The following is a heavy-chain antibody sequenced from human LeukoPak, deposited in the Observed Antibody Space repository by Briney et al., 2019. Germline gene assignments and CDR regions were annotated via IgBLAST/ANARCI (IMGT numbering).Heavy chain of an antibody. D-gene: IGHD5-12*01. CDR2: IRGSGDGYGT. V-gene: IGHV3-23*01. J-gene: IGHJ4*02. CDR1: GFTFSIYD. Sequence: PGGSLRLSCAASGFTFSIYDMSWVRQAPGEGLEWVSAIRGSGDGYGTYYADSVKGRFTISRDTSKNTLYLQMNSLRAEDTAVYYCASTSIIRGYDHDQYYWGQGTLVTVSS. CDR3: ASTSIIRGYDHDQYY.